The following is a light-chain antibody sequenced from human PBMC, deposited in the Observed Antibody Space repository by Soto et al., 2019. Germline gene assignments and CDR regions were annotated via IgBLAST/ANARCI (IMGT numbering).Light chain of an antibody. CDR3: QRLNDVPRM. J-gene: IGKJ1*01. CDR1: QGIGNY. V-gene: IGKV1-27*01. CDR2: DAS. Sequence: DIQMTQSPSSLSASVGDRVTITCRASQGIGNYLAWYQQKPGKVPKVLIYDASTLQSGVPSRFSGSGSGTDFTLTISSLQPEDVATYYCQRLNDVPRMFGQGTKVEV.